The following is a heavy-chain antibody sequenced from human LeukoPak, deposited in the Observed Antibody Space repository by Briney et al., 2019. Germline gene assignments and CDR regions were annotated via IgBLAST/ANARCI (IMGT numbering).Heavy chain of an antibody. V-gene: IGHV3-23*02. J-gene: IGHJ4*02. Sequence: GGSLRLSCAAFGFTFSSYAMSWVRQAPGKGLEWVSGIDGRGDHTYYEDSVKGRFTISRDNSKNTLCLQMNSLTAEDTAVYYCAKGIRIVESGLDYWGQGTLVTVSS. CDR3: AKGIRIVESGLDY. CDR1: GFTFSSYA. D-gene: IGHD6-13*01. CDR2: IDGRGDHT.